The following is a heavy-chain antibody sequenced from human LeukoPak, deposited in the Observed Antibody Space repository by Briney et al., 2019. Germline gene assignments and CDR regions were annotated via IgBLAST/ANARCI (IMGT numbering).Heavy chain of an antibody. D-gene: IGHD3-10*01. J-gene: IGHJ4*02. V-gene: IGHV4-34*01. CDR3: ARLKGCRGNYYGSGSYYKCYYFDY. CDR1: GGSFSGYY. Sequence: SETLSLTCAVYGGSFSGYYWGWIRQPPGKGLEWIGEINHSGSTNYNPSLKSRVTMSVDTSKNQFSLKPSSVTAADTAVYYCARLKGCRGNYYGSGSYYKCYYFDYWGQGTLVTVSS. CDR2: INHSGST.